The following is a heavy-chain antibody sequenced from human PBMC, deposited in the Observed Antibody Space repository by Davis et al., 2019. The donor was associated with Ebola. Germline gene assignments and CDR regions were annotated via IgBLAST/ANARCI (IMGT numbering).Heavy chain of an antibody. CDR3: ARARSNRITIFGVVIFYGMDV. D-gene: IGHD3-3*01. J-gene: IGHJ6*02. Sequence: GESLKISCAASGFTFSSYSMNWVRQAPGKGLEWVSYISSSSSTIYYADSVKGRFTISRDNAKNSLYLQMNSLRAEDTAVYYCARARSNRITIFGVVIFYGMDVWGQGTTVTVSS. V-gene: IGHV3-48*04. CDR2: ISSSSSTI. CDR1: GFTFSSYS.